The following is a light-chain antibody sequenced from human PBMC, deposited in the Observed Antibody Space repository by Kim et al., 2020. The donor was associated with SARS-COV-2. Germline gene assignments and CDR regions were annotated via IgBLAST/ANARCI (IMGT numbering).Light chain of an antibody. Sequence: DTRIAQSPPSLSASVGDRVTITCRTDQGIGYYLAWYQHKPGVSPTLLIYAASTLQSGVSSRFNGSGSGTNFSLTISSLQPGDVGTYYCQKYNGAPKAFGTRTEMEI. CDR1: QGIGYY. CDR2: AAS. V-gene: IGKV1-27*01. J-gene: IGKJ1*01. CDR3: QKYNGAPKA.